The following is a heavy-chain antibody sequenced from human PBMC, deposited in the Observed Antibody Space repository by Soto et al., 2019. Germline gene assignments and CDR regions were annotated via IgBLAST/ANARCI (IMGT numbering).Heavy chain of an antibody. CDR3: ARDRMAMATTYYYYYYGMDV. CDR1: GYTFTSYY. Sequence: ASVKVSCKASGYTFTSYYMHWVRQAPGQGLEWMGMINPSGGSTSYAQKFQGRVTMTRDTSTSTVYMELSSLRSEDTAVYYCARDRMAMATTYYYYYYGMDVWGQGTTVTVSS. J-gene: IGHJ6*02. V-gene: IGHV1-46*01. D-gene: IGHD1-1*01. CDR2: INPSGGST.